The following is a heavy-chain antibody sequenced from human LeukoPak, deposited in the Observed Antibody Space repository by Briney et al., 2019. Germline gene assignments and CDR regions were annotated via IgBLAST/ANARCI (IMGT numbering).Heavy chain of an antibody. CDR1: GFTVSGNY. V-gene: IGHV3-66*01. CDR3: AAPLTVIPY. D-gene: IGHD4-17*01. CDR2: IYSGGST. J-gene: IGHJ4*02. Sequence: GGSLRLSCAASGFTVSGNYTTWVRQVSGKGLEWVSVIYSGGSTYYTDSVQGRFSISRDNSQNTLYLQMNSLRAEDTAVYYCAAPLTVIPYWGQGTLVTVSS.